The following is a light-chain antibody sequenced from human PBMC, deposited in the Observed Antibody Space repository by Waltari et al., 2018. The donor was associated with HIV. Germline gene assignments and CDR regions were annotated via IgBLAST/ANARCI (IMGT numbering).Light chain of an antibody. CDR1: SISVGSYNL. J-gene: IGLJ1*01. Sequence: QSALTQPASVSGSPGQSLTISSTGTSISVGSYNLVSWYQQHPGKAPTLMVYEVIKRPSGVSNRFSGSKSGNTASLTISGLQAEDEADYYCCSYADSPPYVFGTGTKVTVL. V-gene: IGLV2-23*02. CDR2: EVI. CDR3: CSYADSPPYV.